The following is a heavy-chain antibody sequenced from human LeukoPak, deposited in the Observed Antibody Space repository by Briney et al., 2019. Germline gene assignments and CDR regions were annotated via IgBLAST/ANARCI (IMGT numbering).Heavy chain of an antibody. J-gene: IGHJ4*02. CDR1: GFTFSSYA. D-gene: IGHD3-16*01. Sequence: GSLRLYCAASGFTFSSYAMRWVRQAPGKGLEWVSGISGSGGSTYYADSVKGRFTISRDNSKNTLDLQMNSPRAEDTAVYYCAKDSLADIDYWGQGTLVTVSS. CDR2: ISGSGGST. V-gene: IGHV3-23*01. CDR3: AKDSLADIDY.